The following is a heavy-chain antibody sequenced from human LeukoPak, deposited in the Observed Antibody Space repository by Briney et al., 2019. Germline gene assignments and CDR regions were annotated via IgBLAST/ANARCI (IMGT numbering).Heavy chain of an antibody. J-gene: IGHJ4*02. CDR2: ISSSGSGGNT. CDR1: GVTLSSYA. V-gene: IGHV3-23*01. CDR3: AKESRITIFGVVIIQDY. D-gene: IGHD3-3*01. Sequence: GGSLRLSCAASGVTLSSYAMSWARQAPGKGLEWVSGISSSGSGGNTYYADSVKGRFTITRDNSKNTLYLQMNSLRAEDTAVYYCAKESRITIFGVVIIQDYWGQGTLVTVSS.